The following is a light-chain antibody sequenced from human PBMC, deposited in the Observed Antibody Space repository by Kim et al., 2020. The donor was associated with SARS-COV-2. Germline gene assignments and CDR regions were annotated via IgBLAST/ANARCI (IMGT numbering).Light chain of an antibody. V-gene: IGLV2-23*02. CDR2: EVD. CDR1: SNDIGSYNL. Sequence: QSLTISCPGTSNDIGSYNLVSWYQQHPGKAPKPVISEVDKRPSGISNRFSGSKSGNAASLTISGLQAEDEAVYYCCSYAGSNTYVFGSGTDVTVL. J-gene: IGLJ1*01. CDR3: CSYAGSNTYV.